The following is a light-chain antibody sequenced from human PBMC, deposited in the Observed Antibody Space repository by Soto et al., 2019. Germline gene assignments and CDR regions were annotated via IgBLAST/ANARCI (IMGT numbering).Light chain of an antibody. J-gene: IGLJ2*01. Sequence: QSALTKPPSASGSPGQSVTISCTGTSRDVGNYNYVSWYQQHPGKAPKLVIYEFNKRPSGVPDRFSGSQSGNTASLTVSGLQADDEADYFCSAYAGSNDFVVFGGGTKLTVL. V-gene: IGLV2-8*01. CDR3: SAYAGSNDFVV. CDR1: SRDVGNYNY. CDR2: EFN.